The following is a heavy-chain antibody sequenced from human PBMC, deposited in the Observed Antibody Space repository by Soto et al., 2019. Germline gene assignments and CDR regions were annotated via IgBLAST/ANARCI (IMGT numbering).Heavy chain of an antibody. V-gene: IGHV4-39*01. CDR1: GGSISSNNYY. Sequence: TSETLSLTCTVSGGSISSNNYYWGWIRQPPGKGLEWIGSIYYGGGTYYNPSLKGRVTISVDTSKNQFSLSLSSVTAADTSLYYCATRTQWLPTDKNYFDYWGQGTLVTVSS. D-gene: IGHD6-19*01. CDR3: ATRTQWLPTDKNYFDY. J-gene: IGHJ4*02. CDR2: IYYGGGT.